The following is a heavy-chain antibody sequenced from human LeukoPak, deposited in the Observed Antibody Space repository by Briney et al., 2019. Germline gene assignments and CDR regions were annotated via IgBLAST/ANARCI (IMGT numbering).Heavy chain of an antibody. Sequence: GGSLRLSCVASGFAFNIYSMNWVRQAPGKGLEWVSYIKYDSSTIYYGDSVKGRFTISRDNAKNSLYLQMNSLRAEDTAVYYCARDGVVKAARQDYWGQGTLVTVSS. J-gene: IGHJ4*02. CDR3: ARDGVVKAARQDY. CDR1: GFAFNIYS. D-gene: IGHD6-6*01. V-gene: IGHV3-48*04. CDR2: IKYDSSTI.